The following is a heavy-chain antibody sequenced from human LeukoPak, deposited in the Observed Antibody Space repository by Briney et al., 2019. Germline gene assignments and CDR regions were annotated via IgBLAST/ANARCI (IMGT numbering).Heavy chain of an antibody. D-gene: IGHD3-22*01. CDR2: ISSSGSTI. CDR3: ARDEGYYYDSSDY. CDR1: GFTLSSYE. J-gene: IGHJ4*02. V-gene: IGHV3-48*03. Sequence: GGSLRLSCAASGFTLSSYEMNWVRQAPGKGLEWVSYISSSGSTIYYADSVKGRFTISRDNAKSSLYLQMNSLRAEDTAVYYCARDEGYYYDSSDYWGQGTLVTVSS.